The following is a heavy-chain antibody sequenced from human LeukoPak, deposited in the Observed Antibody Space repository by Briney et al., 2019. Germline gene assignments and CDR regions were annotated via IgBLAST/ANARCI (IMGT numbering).Heavy chain of an antibody. CDR3: ARDNGRYSNAFEI. D-gene: IGHD4-11*01. J-gene: IGHJ3*02. V-gene: IGHV4-4*02. CDR2: IYSSGST. Sequence: NASETLSLTCAVSGGSISSSNWWSWVRQPAGKGLEWIGRIYSSGSTNYNPSLKSRVTISIDTSKNQFSLKLTSVTAADTAVYYCARDNGRYSNAFEIWGQGTMVAVSS. CDR1: GGSISSSNW.